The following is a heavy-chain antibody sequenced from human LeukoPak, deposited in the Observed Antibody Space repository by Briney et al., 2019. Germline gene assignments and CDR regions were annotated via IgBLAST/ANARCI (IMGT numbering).Heavy chain of an antibody. CDR2: INHSGRT. CDR1: GGSFSGYY. J-gene: IGHJ4*01. V-gene: IGHV4-34*01. CDR3: ARGYCSGGSCYEQGNDY. Sequence: PSETLSRTCAVYGGSFSGYYWSWIRPPPGHGLEWIGDINHSGRTNYNPSHKSRVTISVDTSKNQFSLKLSSVTAADTAVYYCARGYCSGGSCYEQGNDYWGQGTLVTVSS. D-gene: IGHD2-15*01.